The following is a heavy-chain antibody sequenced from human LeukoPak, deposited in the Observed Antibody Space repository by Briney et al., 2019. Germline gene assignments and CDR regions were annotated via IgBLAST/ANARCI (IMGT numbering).Heavy chain of an antibody. J-gene: IGHJ4*02. D-gene: IGHD3-22*01. CDR2: INPNSGGT. CDR3: AREERNYYDSSGYLDY. Sequence: ASVKVSCKASGYTFTGYYMHWVRQAPGQGLDWMGWINPNSGGTNYAQKFQGRVTMTRDTSISTAYMELSRLRSDDTAVYYCAREERNYYDSSGYLDYWGQGTLVTVSS. CDR1: GYTFTGYY. V-gene: IGHV1-2*02.